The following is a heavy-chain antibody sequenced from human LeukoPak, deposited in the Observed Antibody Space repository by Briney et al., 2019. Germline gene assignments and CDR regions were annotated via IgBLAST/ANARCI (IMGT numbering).Heavy chain of an antibody. D-gene: IGHD3-10*01. V-gene: IGHV3-23*01. Sequence: GGSLRLSCAASGFTFNIYAMSWVRQAPGEGLEWFASITSISDGTFYADSVKGRFTISRDNSKSTLYLKMNSLGAVDTALYYCLKDRPNYFGWNGHYYTRNGDSWGQGTLVTVSS. CDR2: ITSISDGT. CDR3: LKDRPNYFGWNGHYYTRNGDS. J-gene: IGHJ5*01. CDR1: GFTFNIYA.